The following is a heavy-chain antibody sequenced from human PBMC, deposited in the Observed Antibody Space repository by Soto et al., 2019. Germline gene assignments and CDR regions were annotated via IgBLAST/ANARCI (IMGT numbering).Heavy chain of an antibody. CDR1: GFSFSNAW. J-gene: IGHJ4*02. V-gene: IGHV3-15*07. D-gene: IGHD5-12*01. CDR2: IQSRTVGGTT. CDR3: TTDGYGGYRFLDY. Sequence: EVQLVESGGGLVEPGGSLRLSCAGSGFSFSNAWMNWVRKAPGKGLEWVGRIQSRTVGGTTDYAAPVKGRFTISRDDSKNTLYLQMNSLKTEDSAVYYCTTDGYGGYRFLDYWGQGTLVTVPS.